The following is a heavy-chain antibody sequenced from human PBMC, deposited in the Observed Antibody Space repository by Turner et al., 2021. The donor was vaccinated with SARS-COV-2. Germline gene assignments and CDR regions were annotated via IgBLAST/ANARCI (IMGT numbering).Heavy chain of an antibody. CDR2: IIPILGKA. D-gene: IGHD5-12*01. J-gene: IGHJ4*02. CDR3: ARDLGYSGYGASPYFDY. CDR1: GGTFSSYV. Sequence: QVQLVQSGAEVKKPGSSVKVSCQASGGTFSSYVISWVRQAPGQGLEWMGGIIPILGKANYAQKFQGRVTITADESTSTAYMELSSLRSEDTAVYYCARDLGYSGYGASPYFDYWGQGTLVTVSS. V-gene: IGHV1-69*01.